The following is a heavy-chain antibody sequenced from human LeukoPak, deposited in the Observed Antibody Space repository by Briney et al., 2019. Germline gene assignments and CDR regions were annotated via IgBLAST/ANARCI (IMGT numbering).Heavy chain of an antibody. D-gene: IGHD6-19*01. CDR2: INWNGGST. CDR1: GFTFDDYG. CDR3: ARDLRVSSGFYWYY. V-gene: IGHV3-20*04. Sequence: GGSLRLSCAASGFTFDDYGMSWVRQAPGKGLEWVSGINWNGGSTGYADSVKGRFTISRDNAKTSLYLQMNSLRAEDTALYYCARDLRVSSGFYWYYWGQGTLVTVSS. J-gene: IGHJ4*02.